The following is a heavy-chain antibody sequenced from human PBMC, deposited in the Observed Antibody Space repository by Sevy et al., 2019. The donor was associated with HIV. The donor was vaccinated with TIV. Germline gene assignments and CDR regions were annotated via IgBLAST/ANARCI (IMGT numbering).Heavy chain of an antibody. J-gene: IGHJ5*02. Sequence: GGSLRLSCAASGFTFSSYAMHWVRQAPGKGLEWVAVISYDGSNKYYADSVKGRFTISRDNSKNTLYLQMNSLRAEDTAVYYCARDYYPVYKAVAGTPENWFDPWVQGTLVTVSS. CDR2: ISYDGSNK. V-gene: IGHV3-30-3*01. CDR1: GFTFSSYA. CDR3: ARDYYPVYKAVAGTPENWFDP. D-gene: IGHD6-19*01.